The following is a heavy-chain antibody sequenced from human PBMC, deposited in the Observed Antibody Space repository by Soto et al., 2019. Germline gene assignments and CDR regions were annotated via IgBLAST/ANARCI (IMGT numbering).Heavy chain of an antibody. D-gene: IGHD3-22*01. CDR3: AKDRAPGHWLSGAYYFDY. CDR2: ISGSGGST. Sequence: PGGSLRLSCAASGFTFSSYAMSWVRQAPGKGLEWVSAISGSGGSTYYADSVKGRFTISRDNSKDTLYLQMNSLRAEDTAVYYCAKDRAPGHWLSGAYYFDYWGQGTLVTVSS. CDR1: GFTFSSYA. V-gene: IGHV3-23*01. J-gene: IGHJ4*02.